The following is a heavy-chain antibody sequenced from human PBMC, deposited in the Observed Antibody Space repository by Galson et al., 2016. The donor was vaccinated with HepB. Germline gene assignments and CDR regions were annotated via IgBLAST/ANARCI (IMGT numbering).Heavy chain of an antibody. CDR3: ATDVRGGASDI. J-gene: IGHJ3*02. CDR2: ISASGATT. V-gene: IGHV3-23*01. D-gene: IGHD3-16*01. CDR1: GFTFGTYG. Sequence: SLRLSCAASGFTFGTYGLTWVRQAPGKGLEWVSSISASGATTYYADSVKGRFTISKDNSKNTLSLQLNSLRAEDTARYYCATDVRGGASDIWGQGTMVTVPS.